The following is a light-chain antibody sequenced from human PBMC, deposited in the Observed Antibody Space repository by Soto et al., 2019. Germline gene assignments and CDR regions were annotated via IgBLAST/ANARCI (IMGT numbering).Light chain of an antibody. Sequence: EIVMTQSPATLSVSPGERATLSCRASQSVSSNLAWYQQKPGQAPRLLIYGASTRATGIPDRFSGSGSGTDFTLKISSLQAEDVAVYYCKQYNNWPPMAFGQGTKVEIK. V-gene: IGKV3-15*01. CDR1: QSVSSN. J-gene: IGKJ1*01. CDR2: GAS. CDR3: KQYNNWPPMA.